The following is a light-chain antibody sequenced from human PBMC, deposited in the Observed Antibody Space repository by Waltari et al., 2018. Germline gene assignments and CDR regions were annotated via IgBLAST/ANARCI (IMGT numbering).Light chain of an antibody. CDR3: CSYAVGSTVV. CDR1: SSDIGSYNL. V-gene: IGLV2-23*02. CDR2: EVN. J-gene: IGLJ2*01. Sequence: QSALTQPASVSGSPGQSITISCTGTSSDIGSYNLVSWYQQHPGKAPKLMIYEVNKRPSAVSNRFSGSKSGNTASLTISGLQAEDEADYYCCSYAVGSTVVFGGGTKLTVL.